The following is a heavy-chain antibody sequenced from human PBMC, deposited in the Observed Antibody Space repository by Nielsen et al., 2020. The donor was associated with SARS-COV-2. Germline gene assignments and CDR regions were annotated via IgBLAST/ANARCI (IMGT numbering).Heavy chain of an antibody. CDR1: GYTFTSYS. CDR2: IIPIFGTA. V-gene: IGHV1-69*13. J-gene: IGHJ6*02. CDR3: ARGLGGSYELRSYYYYYGMDV. Sequence: SVKVSCKASGYTFTSYSISWVRQAPGQGLEWMGGIIPIFGTANYAQKFQGRVTITADESTSTAYMELSSLRSEDTAVYYCARGLGGSYELRSYYYYYGMDVWGQGTTVTVSS. D-gene: IGHD1-26*01.